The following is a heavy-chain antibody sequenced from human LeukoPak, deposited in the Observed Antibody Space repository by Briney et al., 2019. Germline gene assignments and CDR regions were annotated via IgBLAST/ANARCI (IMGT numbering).Heavy chain of an antibody. V-gene: IGHV1-69-2*01. CDR1: GYTFTDYY. Sequence: ASVKVSCKVSGYTFTDYYMHWVQQAPGKGLEWMGLVDPEDGETIYAEKFQGRVTITADTSTDTAYMELSSPRSEDTAVYYCATPPHDLGATGEDYWGQGTLVTVSS. CDR2: VDPEDGET. CDR3: ATPPHDLGATGEDY. J-gene: IGHJ4*02. D-gene: IGHD1-26*01.